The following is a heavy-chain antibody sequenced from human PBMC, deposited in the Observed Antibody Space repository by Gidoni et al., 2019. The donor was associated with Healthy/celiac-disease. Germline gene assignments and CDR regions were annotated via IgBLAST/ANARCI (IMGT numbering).Heavy chain of an antibody. V-gene: IGHV3-23*01. J-gene: IGHJ6*02. D-gene: IGHD1-26*01. CDR2: ISGSGGST. CDR3: AKVSPRGATLIHYGMDV. CDR1: GFTFSSYA. Sequence: EVQLLESGGGLVQPGGSLRLSCAASGFTFSSYAMSWVRQAPGKGLEVVSAISGSGGSTYYADSVKGRFNISRDNSKNTLYLQMNSLRAEDTAVYYCAKVSPRGATLIHYGMDVWGQGTTVTVSS.